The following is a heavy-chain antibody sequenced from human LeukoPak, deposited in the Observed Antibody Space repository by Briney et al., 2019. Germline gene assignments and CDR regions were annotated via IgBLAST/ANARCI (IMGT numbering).Heavy chain of an antibody. Sequence: GESLKISCKGSGYSFTSYWIGWVRQMPGKGLEWMGIIYPGDSDTRYSPSFQGQVTISADKSISTAYLQWSSLKASDTAMYYCARSDYSYCSSTSCFLDYWGQGTLVTVSS. CDR3: ARSDYSYCSSTSCFLDY. CDR2: IYPGDSDT. CDR1: GYSFTSYW. D-gene: IGHD2-2*01. J-gene: IGHJ4*02. V-gene: IGHV5-51*01.